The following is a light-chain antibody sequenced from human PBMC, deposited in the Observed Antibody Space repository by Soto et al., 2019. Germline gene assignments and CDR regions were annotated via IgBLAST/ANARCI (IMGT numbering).Light chain of an antibody. V-gene: IGKV4-1*01. CDR1: QSLLYSPNNKNY. CDR2: WAS. CDR3: QQYYAAPQT. Sequence: DIVMTQSPDSLAVSLGERATIDCKSIQSLLYSPNNKNYLAWYQQKPGQPPKLLIYWASTRESGVPDRFTGSGSGTDFTLTISSLQAEDVAVYYCQQYYAAPQTFGRGTKVELK. J-gene: IGKJ1*01.